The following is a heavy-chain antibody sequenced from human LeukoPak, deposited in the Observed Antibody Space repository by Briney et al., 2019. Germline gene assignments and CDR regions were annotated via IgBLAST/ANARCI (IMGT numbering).Heavy chain of an antibody. CDR1: GGSISSYY. Sequence: SETLSLTCTVSGGSISSYYWSWIRQPAGKGLEWIGRIYTSGSTNYNPSLKNRVTMSVDTSKNQFSLKLSSVTAADTAVYYCARRYGSGSSGTFDYWGQGTLVTVSS. CDR3: ARRYGSGSSGTFDY. D-gene: IGHD3-10*01. V-gene: IGHV4-4*07. J-gene: IGHJ4*02. CDR2: IYTSGST.